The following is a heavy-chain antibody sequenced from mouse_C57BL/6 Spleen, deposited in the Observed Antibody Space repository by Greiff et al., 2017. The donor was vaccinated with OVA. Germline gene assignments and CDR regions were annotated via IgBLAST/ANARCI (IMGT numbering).Heavy chain of an antibody. CDR2: IWRGGST. D-gene: IGHD2-12*01. J-gene: IGHJ4*01. Sequence: VQRVESGPGLVQPSQSLSITCTVSGFSLTSYGVHWVRQSPGKGLEWLGVIWRGGSTDYNAAFMSRLSITKDNSKSQVFFKMNSLQADDTAIYYCAKGDYKERYYYAMDYWGQGTSVTVSS. V-gene: IGHV2-5*01. CDR3: AKGDYKERYYYAMDY. CDR1: GFSLTSYG.